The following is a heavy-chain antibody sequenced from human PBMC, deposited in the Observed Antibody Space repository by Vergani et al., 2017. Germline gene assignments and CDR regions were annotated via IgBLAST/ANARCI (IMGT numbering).Heavy chain of an antibody. CDR3: ARGWHSGSYADYYFDY. V-gene: IGHV4-61*02. Sequence: QVQLQESGPGLVKPSQTLSLTCTVSGGSISSGSYYWSWIRQPAGKGLEWIGRIYTSGSTNYNPSLKSRVTISVDTSKNQFSLKRSSVTAADTAVYYCARGWHSGSYADYYFDYWGQGTLVTVSS. D-gene: IGHD1-26*01. J-gene: IGHJ4*02. CDR1: GGSISSGSYY. CDR2: IYTSGST.